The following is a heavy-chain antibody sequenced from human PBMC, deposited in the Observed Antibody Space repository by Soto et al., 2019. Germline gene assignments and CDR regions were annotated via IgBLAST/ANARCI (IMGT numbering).Heavy chain of an antibody. Sequence: SETLSLTCTDSGGSISSYYWSWIRQPAGKGLEWIGRIYTSGSTNYNPSLKSRVTISRDNAKNSLYLQMNSLRAEDTAVYYCARGDYDYGMDVWGQGTTVTVSS. V-gene: IGHV4-4*07. CDR1: GGSISSYY. J-gene: IGHJ6*02. CDR2: IYTSGST. CDR3: ARGDYDYGMDV.